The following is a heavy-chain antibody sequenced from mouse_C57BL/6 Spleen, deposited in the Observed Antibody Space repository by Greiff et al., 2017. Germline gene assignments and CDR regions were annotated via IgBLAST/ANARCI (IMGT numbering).Heavy chain of an antibody. CDR1: GFTFSSYA. CDR3: ARRGTGTLLDY. V-gene: IGHV5-4*01. CDR2: ISDGGSYT. Sequence: EVQLVESGGGLVKPGGSLKLSCAASGFTFSSYAMSWVRQTPEKRLEWVATISDGGSYTYYPDNVKGRFTISRDNAKNNLYLQMSHLKSEDTAMYYCARRGTGTLLDYWGQGTTLAVSS. D-gene: IGHD4-1*01. J-gene: IGHJ2*01.